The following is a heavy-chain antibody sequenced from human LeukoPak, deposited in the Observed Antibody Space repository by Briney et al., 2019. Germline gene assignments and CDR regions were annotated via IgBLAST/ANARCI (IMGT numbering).Heavy chain of an antibody. J-gene: IGHJ5*02. CDR2: ISGSGGST. V-gene: IGHV3-23*01. CDR3: AKNIAIDGRAFDP. D-gene: IGHD3-9*01. Sequence: GGSLRLSCAASGFTFSSYGMSWVRQAPGKGLEWVSAISGSGGSTYYADSVKGRLTISRDNSRNTLHLQMNSLRAEDTAVYYCAKNIAIDGRAFDPWGQGTLVTVSS. CDR1: GFTFSSYG.